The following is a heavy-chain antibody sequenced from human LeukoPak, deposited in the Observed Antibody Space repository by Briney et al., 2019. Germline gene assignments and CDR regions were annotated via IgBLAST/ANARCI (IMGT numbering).Heavy chain of an antibody. Sequence: SETLSLTCAVYGGSFSGYYWSWIRQPPGKGLEWIGEINHSGSTNYNPSLKGRVTISVDTSKNQFSLKLSSVTAADTAVYYCARGGIAVAEGDFDYWGQGTLVTVSS. V-gene: IGHV4-34*01. CDR2: INHSGST. J-gene: IGHJ4*02. D-gene: IGHD6-19*01. CDR1: GGSFSGYY. CDR3: ARGGIAVAEGDFDY.